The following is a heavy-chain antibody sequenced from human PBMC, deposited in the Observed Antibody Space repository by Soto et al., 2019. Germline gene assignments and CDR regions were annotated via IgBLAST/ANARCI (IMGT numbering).Heavy chain of an antibody. J-gene: IGHJ4*02. Sequence: GGSLRLSCAASGFTFSSYAMSWVRQAPGKGLEWVSGIRSTGAGTYYTDSVKGRFTISRDNSKNTLYLQMNSLRAEDTAVYYCAKEYTPVGVPMFNYSGQATLVTVSS. V-gene: IGHV3-23*01. D-gene: IGHD2-8*01. CDR2: IRSTGAGT. CDR3: AKEYTPVGVPMFNY. CDR1: GFTFSSYA.